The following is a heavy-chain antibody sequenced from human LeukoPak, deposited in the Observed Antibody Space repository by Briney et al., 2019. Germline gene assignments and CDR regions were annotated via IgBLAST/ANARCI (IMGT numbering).Heavy chain of an antibody. CDR2: ISSFGSYI. D-gene: IGHD3-9*01. CDR3: ARDPPILTGPYYYYMDV. CDR1: RFTFSSYS. J-gene: IGHJ6*03. Sequence: QPGGSLRLSCAASRFTFSSYSMNWVRQAPGKGLEWVSSISSFGSYIYYADSVKGRFIISRDNAKNSLYLQMNSLRAEDTAVYYCARDPPILTGPYYYYMDVWGKGTTVTISS. V-gene: IGHV3-21*06.